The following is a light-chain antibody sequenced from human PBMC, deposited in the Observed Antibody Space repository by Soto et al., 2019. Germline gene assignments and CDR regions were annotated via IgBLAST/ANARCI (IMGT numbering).Light chain of an antibody. CDR3: QSYASSLGGGV. J-gene: IGLJ3*02. Sequence: QSVLTQPPSVSGAPGQRVTISCTESSSNIGAGYDVHWYQQLPGTAPKLLIYGNSNRPSGVPDRFSGSKSGTSASLAITGLQGEDEADYSCQSYASSLGGGVFGGGTKLPAL. V-gene: IGLV1-40*01. CDR1: SSNIGAGYD. CDR2: GNS.